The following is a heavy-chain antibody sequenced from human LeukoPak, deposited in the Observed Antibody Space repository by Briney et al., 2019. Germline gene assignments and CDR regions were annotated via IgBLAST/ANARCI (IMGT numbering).Heavy chain of an antibody. CDR1: GYTFTSYG. D-gene: IGHD2-2*01. V-gene: IGHV1-18*01. CDR2: ISAYNGNT. CDR3: ARSLGYCSSTSCYYYMDV. J-gene: IGHJ6*03. Sequence: ASVKVSCKASGYTFTSYGISWVRQAPGQGLEWMGWISAYNGNTNYAQKLQGRVTMTTDTSTSTAYMELSSLRSEDTAVYYCARSLGYCSSTSCYYYMDVWGKGTTVTVSS.